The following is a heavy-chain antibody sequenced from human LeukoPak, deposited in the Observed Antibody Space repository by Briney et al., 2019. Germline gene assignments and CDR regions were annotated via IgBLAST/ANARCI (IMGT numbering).Heavy chain of an antibody. CDR1: GGSFSGYY. CDR2: INHSGST. D-gene: IGHD5-24*01. J-gene: IGHJ4*02. V-gene: IGHV4-34*01. CDR3: ARGRRDGYNLRNFDY. Sequence: PSETLSLTCAVYGGSFSGYYWSWIRQPPGKGLEWIGEINHSGSTNYNPSLKSRVTISLDTSKKKFSLKLSSVTAADTAVYYCARGRRDGYNLRNFDYWGQGTLVTVSS.